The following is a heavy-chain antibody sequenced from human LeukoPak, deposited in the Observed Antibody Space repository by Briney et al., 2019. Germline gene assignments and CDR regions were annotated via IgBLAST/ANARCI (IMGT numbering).Heavy chain of an antibody. V-gene: IGHV4-4*07. CDR1: GGSISSYY. D-gene: IGHD3-22*01. Sequence: PSETLSLTCTVSGGSISSYYWSWIRQPAGKGLEWIGRIYTSGSTNYNPSLKSRVTISVDTSKNQFSLQLSSVTAADTAVYYCARGRGIVVVITGTYYFDYWGQGTLVTVSS. CDR3: ARGRGIVVVITGTYYFDY. J-gene: IGHJ4*02. CDR2: IYTSGST.